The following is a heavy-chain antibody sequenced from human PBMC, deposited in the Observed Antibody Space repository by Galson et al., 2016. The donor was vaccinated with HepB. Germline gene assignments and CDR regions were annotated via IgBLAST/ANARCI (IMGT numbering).Heavy chain of an antibody. CDR2: IYPGDSDT. Sequence: QSGAEVKKPGESLRISCKVAGYSFTTYWIGWMRQVSGKGLEWMGIIYPGDSDTRYSPSFQGQVTISADKSISTAYLQWSSLKASDTAMYYCARIYYDSSGFSSGPVDYWGQGTLVTVSS. J-gene: IGHJ4*02. D-gene: IGHD3-22*01. CDR3: ARIYYDSSGFSSGPVDY. CDR1: GYSFTTYW. V-gene: IGHV5-51*01.